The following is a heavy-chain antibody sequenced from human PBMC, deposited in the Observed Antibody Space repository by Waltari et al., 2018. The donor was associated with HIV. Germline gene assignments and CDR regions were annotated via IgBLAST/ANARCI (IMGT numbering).Heavy chain of an antibody. J-gene: IGHJ4*02. D-gene: IGHD3-10*01. CDR3: ARGGRTYYYGSGSSPFDY. CDR1: GYTFTSYY. Sequence: QVQLVQSGAEVKKPGASVKVSCKASGYTFTSYYMHWVRQAPGQGLEWMGIINPSGGSTSYAQKFQGRVTMTRDTSTSTVYMELSSLRSDDTAVYYCARGGRTYYYGSGSSPFDYWGQGTLVTVSS. CDR2: INPSGGST. V-gene: IGHV1-46*01.